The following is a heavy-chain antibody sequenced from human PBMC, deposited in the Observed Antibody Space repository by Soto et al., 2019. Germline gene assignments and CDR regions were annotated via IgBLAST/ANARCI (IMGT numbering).Heavy chain of an antibody. J-gene: IGHJ1*01. V-gene: IGHV4-39*01. Sequence: QLQLQESGPGLVKPSETLSLTCSVSGDSISSNTYFWGWIRQPPGKGLEWIGSVDYSGTTYYNTSLRTRATISVDPSENQFSLKLSSVTAADTAVYYCARHGANSGSYSDYFQHWGQGTLVTVSS. CDR3: ARHGANSGSYSDYFQH. CDR2: VDYSGTT. D-gene: IGHD1-26*01. CDR1: GDSISSNTYF.